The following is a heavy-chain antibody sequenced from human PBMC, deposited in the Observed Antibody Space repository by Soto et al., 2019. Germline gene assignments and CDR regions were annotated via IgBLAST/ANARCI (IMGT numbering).Heavy chain of an antibody. CDR2: IYYSGST. J-gene: IGHJ4*02. D-gene: IGHD1-26*01. Sequence: SETLSLTCTVSGGSISSYYWSWIRQPPGKGLEWIGYIYYSGSTNYNPSLKSRVTISVDTSKNQFSLKLSSVTAADTAVYYCAREDSGSYSDSWGQGTLVTDSS. V-gene: IGHV4-59*01. CDR1: GGSISSYY. CDR3: AREDSGSYSDS.